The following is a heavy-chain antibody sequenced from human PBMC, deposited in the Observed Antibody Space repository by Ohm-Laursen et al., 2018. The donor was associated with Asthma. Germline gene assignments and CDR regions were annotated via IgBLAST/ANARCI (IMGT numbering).Heavy chain of an antibody. CDR3: ARADNFWSGYSTH. V-gene: IGHV3-48*02. CDR2: ISSSGSTI. Sequence: SLRLSCAATGFTFSSYSMNWVRQAPGKGLEWVSYISSSGSTIYYADSVKGRFTISRDNAKNSLHLQANSLRDEDTAVYYCARADNFWSGYSTHWGQGTLVTVSS. D-gene: IGHD3-3*01. J-gene: IGHJ4*02. CDR1: GFTFSSYS.